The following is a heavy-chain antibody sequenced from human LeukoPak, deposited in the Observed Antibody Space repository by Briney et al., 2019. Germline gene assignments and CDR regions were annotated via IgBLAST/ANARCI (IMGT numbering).Heavy chain of an antibody. CDR3: ARLAGEYSSAWFFDY. CDR2: IDPSDSYT. V-gene: IGHV5-10-1*01. D-gene: IGHD6-13*01. Sequence: GESLKISCTVSGYTFTSNWITWVRQMPGKGLEWMGRIDPSDSYTSYSPSFQGHVSMSVDQSTSTAYLQWVSLKDSDTATYYCARLAGEYSSAWFFDYWGQGTLVTVSS. CDR1: GYTFTSNW. J-gene: IGHJ4*02.